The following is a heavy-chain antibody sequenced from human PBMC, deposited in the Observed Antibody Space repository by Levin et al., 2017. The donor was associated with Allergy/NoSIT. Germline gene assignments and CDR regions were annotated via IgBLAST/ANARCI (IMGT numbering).Heavy chain of an antibody. CDR1: GFTVSNSY. CDR3: ARGSSDNWFDP. CDR2: IHSGGST. Sequence: GESLKISCAASGFTVSNSYMNWVRQAPGKGLEWVSVIHSGGSTYYADSVKGRFTISRDNSKNTLYLQMNNLRADDTAVYYCARGSSDNWFDPWGQGTLVTVSS. J-gene: IGHJ5*02. D-gene: IGHD6-13*01. V-gene: IGHV3-53*01.